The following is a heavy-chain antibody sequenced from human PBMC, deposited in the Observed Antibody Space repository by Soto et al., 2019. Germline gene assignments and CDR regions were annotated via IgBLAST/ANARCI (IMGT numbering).Heavy chain of an antibody. CDR2: ISGIGGST. CDR3: ARGSSGYISSWYYFDY. D-gene: IGHD6-13*01. CDR1: GFTFTDYA. Sequence: GGSLRLSCAASGFTFTDYALSWVRQAPGKGLEWVATISGIGGSTYLADSVKGRLSISRDNSKNTVSLLMNSLRAEDTAVYFCARGSSGYISSWYYFDYWGRGTLVTVSS. V-gene: IGHV3-23*01. J-gene: IGHJ4*02.